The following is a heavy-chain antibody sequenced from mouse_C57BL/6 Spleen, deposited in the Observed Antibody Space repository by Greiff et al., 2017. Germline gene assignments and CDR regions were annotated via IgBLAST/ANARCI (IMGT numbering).Heavy chain of an antibody. Sequence: EVKVEESGGGLVKPGGSLKLSCAASGFTFSSYTMSWVRQTPEKRLEWVATISGGGGNTYYPDSVKGRFTISRDNAKNTLYLQMSSLRSEDTALYYCARQGAYLGAMDYWGQGTSVTVSS. V-gene: IGHV5-9*01. CDR3: ARQGAYLGAMDY. J-gene: IGHJ4*01. CDR2: ISGGGGNT. CDR1: GFTFSSYT.